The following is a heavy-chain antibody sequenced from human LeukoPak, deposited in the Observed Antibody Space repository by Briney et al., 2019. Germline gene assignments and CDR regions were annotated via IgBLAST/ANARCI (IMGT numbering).Heavy chain of an antibody. CDR2: VHLDGRT. D-gene: IGHD3-3*01. V-gene: IGHV4-4*02. Sequence: TSGTLSLICGVSGGSISSTNWWTWIRQPPGKELEWIGEVHLDGRTNYNPSLESRLTMSVDMSENHLSLKLTSVTAADTAVYYCAREGGFYRPLDYTGQGTLVTVSS. J-gene: IGHJ4*02. CDR1: GGSISSTNW. CDR3: AREGGFYRPLDY.